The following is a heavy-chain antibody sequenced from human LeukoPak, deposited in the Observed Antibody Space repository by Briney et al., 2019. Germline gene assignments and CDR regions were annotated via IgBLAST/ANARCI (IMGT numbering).Heavy chain of an antibody. V-gene: IGHV6-1*01. Sequence: SQTLSLTCAISGDSVSSSSAAWNWIRQSPSRGLEWLGRTYYRSEWYNDYAVSVKSRVTINPDTSKNQFSLQLNSVTPEDTAVYYCTRVVAAAFDHWGQGTLVTVSS. J-gene: IGHJ4*02. CDR2: TYYRSEWYN. CDR3: TRVVAAAFDH. D-gene: IGHD2-15*01. CDR1: GDSVSSSSAA.